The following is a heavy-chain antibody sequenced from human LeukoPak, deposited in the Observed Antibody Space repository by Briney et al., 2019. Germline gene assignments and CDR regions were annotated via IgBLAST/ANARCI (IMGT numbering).Heavy chain of an antibody. CDR2: IYYSGST. Sequence: SETLSLTCTVSGGSISSSSYYWGWIRQPPGKGLEWLGSIYYSGSTNYNPSLKSRVTISVDTSKNQFSLKLSSVTAADTAVYYCAKDAWYYYGSGGYYYYMDVWGKGTTVTISS. V-gene: IGHV4-39*07. CDR3: AKDAWYYYGSGGYYYYMDV. D-gene: IGHD3-10*01. CDR1: GGSISSSSYY. J-gene: IGHJ6*03.